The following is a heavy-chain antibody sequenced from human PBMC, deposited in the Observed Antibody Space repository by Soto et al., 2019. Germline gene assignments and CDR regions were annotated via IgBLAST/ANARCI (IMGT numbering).Heavy chain of an antibody. J-gene: IGHJ4*02. CDR3: ARTNDYNWGINWVDY. D-gene: IGHD7-27*01. CDR2: ISYNGGST. CDR1: GFSFSTYG. V-gene: IGHV3-23*01. Sequence: PGGSLRLSCAASGFSFSTYGMHWVRQAPGRGLEWVSGISYNGGSTYYADSVKGRFTISRDNSKNTLYLQMNNLRAEDTAVYYCARTNDYNWGINWVDYWGQGTLVTVS.